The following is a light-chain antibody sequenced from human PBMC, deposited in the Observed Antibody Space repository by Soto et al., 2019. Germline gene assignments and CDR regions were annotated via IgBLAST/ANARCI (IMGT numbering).Light chain of an antibody. CDR3: AAWDDRLNGVL. Sequence: QSVLTQPPSASGTPGQRVTISCSGSSSNIGSNPVHWYQQLPGTAPKLLIHNNNQRPSGVPDRFSASKSGTSASLAISGLQSEDDADYYCAAWDDRLNGVLFGGGTKVTVL. CDR2: NNN. J-gene: IGLJ2*01. V-gene: IGLV1-44*01. CDR1: SSNIGSNP.